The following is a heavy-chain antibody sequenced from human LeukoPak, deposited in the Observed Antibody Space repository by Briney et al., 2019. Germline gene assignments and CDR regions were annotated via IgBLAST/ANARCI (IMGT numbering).Heavy chain of an antibody. CDR1: GYSISSGYY. V-gene: IGHV4-38-2*02. J-gene: IGHJ4*02. CDR3: ARAETYSSDWYDPFFDY. CDR2: LYHSGNS. D-gene: IGHD6-19*01. Sequence: SETLSLTCTVSGYSISSGYYWGWIRQPPGKGLEWIGSLYHSGNSYYNPSLKSRATISVDTSKNHFSLKPRSVTAADTAVYYCARAETYSSDWYDPFFDYWGQGTLVTVSS.